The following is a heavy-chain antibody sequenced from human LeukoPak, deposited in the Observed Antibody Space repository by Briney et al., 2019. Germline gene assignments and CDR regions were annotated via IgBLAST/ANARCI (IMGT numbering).Heavy chain of an antibody. CDR3: ARDSGFSGTQRGEH. J-gene: IGHJ1*01. CDR1: GFTFSSYG. V-gene: IGHV3-30*02. CDR2: IRYDGSNK. Sequence: GGSLRLSCAASGFTFSSYGMHWVRQAPGKGLEWVAFIRYDGSNKYYADSVKGRFTISRDNSKNTLYLQMNSLRAEDTAVYYCARDSGFSGTQRGEHWGQGTLVTVSS. D-gene: IGHD3/OR15-3a*01.